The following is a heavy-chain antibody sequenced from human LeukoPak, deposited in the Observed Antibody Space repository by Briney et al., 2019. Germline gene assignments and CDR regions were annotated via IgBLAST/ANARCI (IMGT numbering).Heavy chain of an antibody. J-gene: IGHJ4*02. CDR1: GFTFSVNA. CDR2: ISTNGDTT. D-gene: IGHD5-18*01. Sequence: GGSLRLSCAASGFTFSVNAMHWVRQAPGKGLEYVSSISTNGDTTYYANSVKGRFTISRDNSKNTLHLQMGSLRAEDMAVYYCARSVNTALAIFDYWGQGTLVTVSS. V-gene: IGHV3-64*01. CDR3: ARSVNTALAIFDY.